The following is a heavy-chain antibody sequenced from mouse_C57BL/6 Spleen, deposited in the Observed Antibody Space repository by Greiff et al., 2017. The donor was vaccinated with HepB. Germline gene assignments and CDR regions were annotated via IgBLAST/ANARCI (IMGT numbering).Heavy chain of an antibody. D-gene: IGHD1-1*02. CDR3: ARADYVGY. Sequence: EVQLQQSGPELVKPGASVKISCKASGYTFTDYYMNWVKQSHGKSLEWIGDINPNNGGTSYNQKFKGKATLTVDKSSSTAYMELRSLTSEDSAVYYCARADYVGYWGQGTTLTVSS. CDR2: INPNNGGT. V-gene: IGHV1-26*01. CDR1: GYTFTDYY. J-gene: IGHJ2*01.